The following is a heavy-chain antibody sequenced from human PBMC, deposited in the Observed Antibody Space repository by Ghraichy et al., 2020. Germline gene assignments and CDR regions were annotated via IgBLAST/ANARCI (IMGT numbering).Heavy chain of an antibody. CDR1: GFSFDHHN. CDR2: ISSSSVYI. CDR3: ARLQNVGLGAANPSGGLDV. D-gene: IGHD2-15*01. Sequence: GESLNISCVASGFSFDHHNMNWVRQAPGRGLEILSSISSSSVYIYYADSVKGRFTISRDNAKNSLYLQMTDLRAEDTAVYYCARLQNVGLGAANPSGGLDVWGQGATVTVSS. J-gene: IGHJ6*02. V-gene: IGHV3-21*01.